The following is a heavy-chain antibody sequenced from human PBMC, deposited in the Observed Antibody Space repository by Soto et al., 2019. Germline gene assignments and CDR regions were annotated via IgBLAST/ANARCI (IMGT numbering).Heavy chain of an antibody. D-gene: IGHD1-26*01. CDR1: GGSISSGGYY. CDR2: IYYSGST. Sequence: SETLSLTCTVSGGSISSGGYYWSWIRQHPGKGLEWIGYIYYSGSTYYNPSLKSRVTISVDTSKNQFSLKLSSVTAADTAVYYCARVVGSYGSGSVCWGQGTLVTVSS. CDR3: ARVVGSYGSGSVC. J-gene: IGHJ4*02. V-gene: IGHV4-31*03.